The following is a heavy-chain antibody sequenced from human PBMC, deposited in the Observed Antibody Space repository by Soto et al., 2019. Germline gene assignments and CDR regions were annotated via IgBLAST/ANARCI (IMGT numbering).Heavy chain of an antibody. V-gene: IGHV1-18*01. CDR1: GYTFTSYG. Sequence: ASVKVSCKASGYTFTSYGISWVRQAPGQGLEWMGWISAYNGNTNYAQKLQGRVTMTTDTSTSTACMEVRSLRSDDTAVYYCARDALGWELITFDYWGQGTLVTVSS. CDR2: ISAYNGNT. D-gene: IGHD1-26*01. CDR3: ARDALGWELITFDY. J-gene: IGHJ4*02.